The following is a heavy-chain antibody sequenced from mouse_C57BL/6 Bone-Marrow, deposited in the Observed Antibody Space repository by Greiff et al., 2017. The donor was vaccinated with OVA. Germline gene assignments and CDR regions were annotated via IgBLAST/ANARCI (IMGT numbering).Heavy chain of an antibody. V-gene: IGHV1-26*01. Sequence: EVQLQQSGPELVKPGASVKISCKASGYTFTDYYMNWVKQSHGKSLEWLGDINTNNGGTSYNQKFKGKATLTVDKSSSTAYMELRSLTSEDSAVYYCARGYYDRFAYWGQGTLVTVSA. J-gene: IGHJ3*01. CDR2: INTNNGGT. CDR1: GYTFTDYY. CDR3: ARGYYDRFAY. D-gene: IGHD1-1*01.